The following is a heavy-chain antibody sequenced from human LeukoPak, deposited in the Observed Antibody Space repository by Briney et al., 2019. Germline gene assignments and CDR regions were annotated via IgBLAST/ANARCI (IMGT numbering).Heavy chain of an antibody. D-gene: IGHD3-10*01. CDR2: IKQDGSEK. CDR1: GFTFSSYW. J-gene: IGHJ5*02. CDR3: ARLVWSGELSGFYT. Sequence: GGSLRLSFADTGFTFSSYWMTWVRQAPGKGLQWVANIKQDGSEKYYVDSVKGRFTISRDNAKSSLYLQMNSLRAEDTAVYYCARLVWSGELSGFYTWGQGTLVTVSS. V-gene: IGHV3-7*05.